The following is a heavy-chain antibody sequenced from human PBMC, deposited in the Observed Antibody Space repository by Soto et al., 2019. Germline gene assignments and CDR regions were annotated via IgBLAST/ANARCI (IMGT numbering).Heavy chain of an antibody. V-gene: IGHV4-34*01. J-gene: IGHJ5*02. D-gene: IGHD6-6*01. CDR3: ARGVRYSSSGWFDP. CDR1: GGSFSGYY. Sequence: SDTLSLTCAVYGGSFSGYYWSWIRQPPGKGLEWIGEINHSGSTNYNPSLKSRVTISVDTSKNQFSLKLSSVTAADTAVYYCARGVRYSSSGWFDPWGQGTLVTVSS. CDR2: INHSGST.